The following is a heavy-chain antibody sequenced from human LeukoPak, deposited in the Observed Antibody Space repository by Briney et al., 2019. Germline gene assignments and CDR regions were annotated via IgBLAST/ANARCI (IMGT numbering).Heavy chain of an antibody. V-gene: IGHV4-39*01. J-gene: IGHJ4*02. CDR1: GGSISSSSHY. CDR3: ARGVTRGYYGSGSYFVY. Sequence: SSETLSLTCTVSGGSISSSSHYWAWIRQPPGKGLEWIGSVYYSGTTYYNPSLKSRSTISVDTSRDQFSLKLSSVTAADTAVYYCARGVTRGYYGSGSYFVYWGQGTLVTVSS. D-gene: IGHD3-10*01. CDR2: VYYSGTT.